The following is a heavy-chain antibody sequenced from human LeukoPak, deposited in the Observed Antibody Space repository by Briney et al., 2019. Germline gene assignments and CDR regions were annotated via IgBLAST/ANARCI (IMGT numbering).Heavy chain of an antibody. Sequence: GGSLRLSCAASGFTFSNYWMSWVRQARGKGLEWLANIKQDESEKYYVDSVTGRFTISRDNTENSLYLQMDSLRAEETAVYYCARDGSSFDYWGQGTLVTVSS. V-gene: IGHV3-7*01. J-gene: IGHJ4*02. CDR1: GFTFSNYW. CDR3: ARDGSSFDY. CDR2: IKQDESEK. D-gene: IGHD2-15*01.